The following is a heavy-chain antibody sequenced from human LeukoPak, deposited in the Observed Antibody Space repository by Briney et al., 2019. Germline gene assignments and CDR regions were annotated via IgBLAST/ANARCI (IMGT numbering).Heavy chain of an antibody. Sequence: GRSLRLSCAASGFTFSSYDMHWVRQAPGKGLEWVAVISYDGSNKYYADSVKGRFTISRDNSKNTLYLQMNSLRAEDTAVYYCAKDTPGLDYWGQGTLVTVSS. CDR2: ISYDGSNK. CDR3: AKDTPGLDY. CDR1: GFTFSSYD. V-gene: IGHV3-30*18. J-gene: IGHJ4*02.